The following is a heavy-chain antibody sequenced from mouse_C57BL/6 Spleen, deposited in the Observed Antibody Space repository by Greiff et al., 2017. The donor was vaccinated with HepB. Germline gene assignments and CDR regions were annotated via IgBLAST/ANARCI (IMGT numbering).Heavy chain of an antibody. J-gene: IGHJ4*01. CDR3: ARQALGYAMDY. CDR2: INPGSGGT. Sequence: QVQLQQSGAELVRPGTSVKVSCKASGYSFTNYLIEWVKQRPGQGLEWIGVINPGSGGTNYNEKFKGKATLTADKSSSTAYMQLSSLTSEDSAVYFCARQALGYAMDYWGQGTSVTVSS. D-gene: IGHD4-1*01. V-gene: IGHV1-54*01. CDR1: GYSFTNYL.